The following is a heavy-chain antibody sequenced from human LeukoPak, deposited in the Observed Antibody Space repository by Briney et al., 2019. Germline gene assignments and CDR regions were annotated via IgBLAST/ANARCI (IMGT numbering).Heavy chain of an antibody. J-gene: IGHJ4*02. CDR2: IIPIFGTA. D-gene: IGHD3-10*01. CDR3: ARDRDGALPL. Sequence: ASVKVSCKASGGTFSSYAISWVRQAPGQGLEWMGGIIPIFGTANYAQKFQGRVTITADESTSTAYMELSSLRSEDTAVYYCARDRDGALPLWGQGTLVTVSS. CDR1: GGTFSSYA. V-gene: IGHV1-69*13.